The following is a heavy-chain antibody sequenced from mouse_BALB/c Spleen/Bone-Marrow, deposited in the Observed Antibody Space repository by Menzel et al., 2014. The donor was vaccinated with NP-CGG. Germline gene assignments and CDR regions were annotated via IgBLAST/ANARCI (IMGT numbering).Heavy chain of an antibody. CDR3: TRRADYYFDY. CDR1: GYTFTSYP. D-gene: IGHD3-3*01. V-gene: IGHV1-4*01. CDR2: INPSSGYS. J-gene: IGHJ2*01. Sequence: VKLQESGAELARPGASVKMSCKASGYTFTSYPMNWVKQRPGQGLEWIGYINPSSGYSNYNQKFKDKATLTADKSSSTAYMQMSSLTSEDSAVYYCTRRADYYFDYWGQGTTLTVSS.